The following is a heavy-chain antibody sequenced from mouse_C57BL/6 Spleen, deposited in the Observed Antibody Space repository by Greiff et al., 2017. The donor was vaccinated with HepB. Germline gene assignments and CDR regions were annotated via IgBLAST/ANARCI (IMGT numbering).Heavy chain of an antibody. J-gene: IGHJ3*01. V-gene: IGHV5-6*01. D-gene: IGHD2-4*01. CDR1: GFTFSSYG. CDR3: ARHGDYDYDVGFAY. Sequence: EVQGVESGGDLVKPGGSLKLSCAASGFTFSSYGMSWVRQTPDKRLEWVATISSGGSYTYYPDSVKGRFTISRDNAKNTLYLQMSSLKSEDTAMYYCARHGDYDYDVGFAYWGQGTLVTVSA. CDR2: ISSGGSYT.